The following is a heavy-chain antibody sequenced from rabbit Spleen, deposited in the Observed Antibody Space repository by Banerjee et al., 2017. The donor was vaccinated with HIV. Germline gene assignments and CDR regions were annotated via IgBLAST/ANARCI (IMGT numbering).Heavy chain of an antibody. J-gene: IGHJ2*01. CDR2: ISTNGDRT. CDR1: GIDFSSNA. CDR3: ARNYVNAFDP. Sequence: QQQLEESGGGLVKPGGTLTLTCKASGIDFSSNAVCWVRQTPGKGLELIASISTNGDRTWYASWAKGRFTISRTSSTTVTLQMTSLTAADTATYFCARNYVNAFDPWGQGTLVTVS. D-gene: IGHD1-1*01. V-gene: IGHV1S43*01.